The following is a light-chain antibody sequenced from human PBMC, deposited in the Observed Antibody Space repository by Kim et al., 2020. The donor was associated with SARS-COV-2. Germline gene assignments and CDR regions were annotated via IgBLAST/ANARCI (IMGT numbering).Light chain of an antibody. Sequence: QSVLTQPPSVSGAPGQRVTVSCTGSSSNIGAGYDVHWYLQLPGTAPKLLIYGNSNRPSGVPDRFSGSKSGTSASLAITGLRAEDEADYYCQSYDSSLSGYVFGTGTKVTVL. J-gene: IGLJ1*01. CDR2: GNS. CDR1: SSNIGAGYD. V-gene: IGLV1-40*01. CDR3: QSYDSSLSGYV.